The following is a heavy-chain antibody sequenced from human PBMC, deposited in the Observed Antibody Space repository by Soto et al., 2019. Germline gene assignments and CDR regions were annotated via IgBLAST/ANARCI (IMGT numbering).Heavy chain of an antibody. CDR3: AMLGGWSGGSSGMDV. D-gene: IGHD6-19*01. CDR1: GLIFSDYH. V-gene: IGHV3-72*01. CDR2: IRRKANSYTT. J-gene: IGHJ6*02. Sequence: EVPLVESGRGLVQPGGSLRLSCAASGLIFSDYHMDWVRQAPGKGLEWVGRIRRKANSYTTEYAASVKGRFTISRDDSKNSLYLQMNSLKSEDTAVYYCAMLGGWSGGSSGMDVWGQGTTVTVSS.